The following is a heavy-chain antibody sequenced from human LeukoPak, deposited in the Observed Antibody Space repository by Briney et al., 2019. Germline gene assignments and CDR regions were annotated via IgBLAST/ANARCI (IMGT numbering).Heavy chain of an antibody. D-gene: IGHD3-16*02. CDR1: GFTFSSHG. V-gene: IGHV3-48*04. CDR3: ARDSTDYVWGSYRFFDY. CDR2: ISSSGSTI. Sequence: GGSLRLSCAASGFTFSSHGMNWVRQAPGKGLEWVSYISSSGSTIYYADSVKGRFTISRDNAKNSLYLQMNSLRAEDTAVYYCARDSTDYVWGSYRFFDYWGQGTLVTVSS. J-gene: IGHJ4*02.